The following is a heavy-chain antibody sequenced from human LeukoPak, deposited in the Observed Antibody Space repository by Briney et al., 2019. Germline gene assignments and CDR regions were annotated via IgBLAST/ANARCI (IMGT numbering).Heavy chain of an antibody. Sequence: PGGSLRLSCAASGFTFSSYSMNWVRQAPGKGLEWVAYISSSSSTIYYADSVKGRFTISRDNAKNSLYLQMNSLRAEDTAVYYCAKVIVPAAVRAYYYYMDVWGKGTTVTVSS. CDR3: AKVIVPAAVRAYYYYMDV. CDR2: ISSSSSTI. CDR1: GFTFSSYS. D-gene: IGHD2-2*01. J-gene: IGHJ6*03. V-gene: IGHV3-48*01.